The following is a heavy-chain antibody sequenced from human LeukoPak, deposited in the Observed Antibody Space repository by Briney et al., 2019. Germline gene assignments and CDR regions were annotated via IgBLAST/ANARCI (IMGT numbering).Heavy chain of an antibody. D-gene: IGHD3-22*01. J-gene: IGHJ4*02. CDR1: GFTFSTYV. CDR2: VNGRGVST. Sequence: GGSLRLSCAASGFTFSTYVMSWVRQAPGKGLEWVSCVNGRGVSTYYADSVKGRFTISKDNSKNTLYLQMSSLRADDTAIYYCAREAYYDCSGSLDYWGQGTLVTVSS. V-gene: IGHV3-23*01. CDR3: AREAYYDCSGSLDY.